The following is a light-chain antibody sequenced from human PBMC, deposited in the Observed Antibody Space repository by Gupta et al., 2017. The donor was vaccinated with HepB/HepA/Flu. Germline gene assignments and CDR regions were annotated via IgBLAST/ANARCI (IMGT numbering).Light chain of an antibody. CDR2: DDD. Sequence: SSVLTQPPSVSVAPGKTARISCGGSNIGSKSVHWYQQKPGQAPVLVVFDDDDRPSGIPERFSGSNSGNTATLTISRVEEGDEADYYCQVWYSSSDYWMFGGGTKLPVL. V-gene: IGLV3-21*03. CDR3: QVWYSSSDYWM. J-gene: IGLJ3*02. CDR1: NIGSKS.